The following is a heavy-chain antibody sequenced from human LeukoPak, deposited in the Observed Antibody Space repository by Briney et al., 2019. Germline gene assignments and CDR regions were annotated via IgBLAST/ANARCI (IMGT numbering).Heavy chain of an antibody. CDR3: ARVTLMSSPAHYFDY. Sequence: ASVKVSCKASGYTFTGYYLHWVRQAPGQGLEWMGWINPNSGDTNNAQKFQGRVTMTRDTSISTAYMEVSRLTHDDTAVYFCARVTLMSSPAHYFDYWGQGTLVTVSS. CDR1: GYTFTGYY. V-gene: IGHV1-2*02. J-gene: IGHJ4*02. CDR2: INPNSGDT. D-gene: IGHD2-8*01.